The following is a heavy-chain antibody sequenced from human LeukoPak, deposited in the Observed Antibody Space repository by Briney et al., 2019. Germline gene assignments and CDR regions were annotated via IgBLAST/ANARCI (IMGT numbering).Heavy chain of an antibody. CDR3: ATSSRASSGYSSL. J-gene: IGHJ4*02. V-gene: IGHV3-23*01. Sequence: GGSLRLSCAASGFTFSSYAMSWVRQAPGKGLEWVSAISGSGGSTYYADSVKGRFTISRDNSKNTLYLQMNSLRAEDTAVYYCATSSRASSGYSSLWGQGTLVTVSS. CDR1: GFTFSSYA. D-gene: IGHD3-22*01. CDR2: ISGSGGST.